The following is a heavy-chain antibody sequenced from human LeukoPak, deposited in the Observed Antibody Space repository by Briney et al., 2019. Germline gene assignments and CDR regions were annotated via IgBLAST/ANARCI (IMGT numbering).Heavy chain of an antibody. Sequence: SGTLSLTCAVSGGSISSSNWWSWVRQPPGKGLEWIGSIYYSGSTYYNPSLKSRVTISVDTSKNQFSLKLSSVTAADTAVYYCAKTIVVVPAAGGDAFDIWGQGTMVTVSS. CDR3: AKTIVVVPAAGGDAFDI. V-gene: IGHV4-4*02. J-gene: IGHJ3*02. CDR2: IYYSGST. CDR1: GGSISSSNW. D-gene: IGHD2-2*01.